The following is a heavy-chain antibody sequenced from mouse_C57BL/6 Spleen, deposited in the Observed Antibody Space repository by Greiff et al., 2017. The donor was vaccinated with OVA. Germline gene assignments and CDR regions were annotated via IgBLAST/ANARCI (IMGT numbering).Heavy chain of an antibody. CDR3: ARGDSSGYYAMDY. V-gene: IGHV3-6*01. D-gene: IGHD3-2*02. J-gene: IGHJ4*01. CDR2: ISYDGSN. CDR1: GYSITSGYY. Sequence: VQLKESGPGLVKPSQSLSLTCSVTGYSITSGYYWNWIRQFPGNKLEWMGYISYDGSNNYNPSLKNRISITRDTSKNQFFLKLNSVTTEDTATYYCARGDSSGYYAMDYWGQGTSVTVSS.